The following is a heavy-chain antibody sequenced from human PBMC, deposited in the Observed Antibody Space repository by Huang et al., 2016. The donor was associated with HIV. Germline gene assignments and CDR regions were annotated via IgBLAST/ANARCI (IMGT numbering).Heavy chain of an antibody. Sequence: QVQLVQSGAEVRKPGASVKVSCKASGYTFTSYDINWVRQATGQGLELMGGMNPNIGNTGYVQKLQGRVTMTRNTSISTAYMEVTNLRSEDTAVYYCARGLPIHGSGSSLYDYWGQGTLVIVSS. J-gene: IGHJ4*02. CDR3: ARGLPIHGSGSSLYDY. V-gene: IGHV1-8*01. CDR1: GYTFTSYD. D-gene: IGHD3-10*01. CDR2: MNPNIGNT.